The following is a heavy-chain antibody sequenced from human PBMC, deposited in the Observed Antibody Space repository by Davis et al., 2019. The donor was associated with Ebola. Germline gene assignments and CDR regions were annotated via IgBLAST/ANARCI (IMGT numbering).Heavy chain of an antibody. D-gene: IGHD4-23*01. J-gene: IGHJ6*02. V-gene: IGHV3-66*01. CDR3: ARDGGGGNSGRGPTANDGYYYYLGYGMDV. CDR2: MYTACTTRCT. CDR1: GFSVSSTY. Sequence: GESLKISCAASGFSVSSTYVSWVRQAPGKGLEWVSVMYTACTTRCTDYADSVKGRFIVSRDNSKNTVFLQMNSLRAEDTAVYYCARDGGGGNSGRGPTANDGYYYYLGYGMDVWGQGTTVTVSS.